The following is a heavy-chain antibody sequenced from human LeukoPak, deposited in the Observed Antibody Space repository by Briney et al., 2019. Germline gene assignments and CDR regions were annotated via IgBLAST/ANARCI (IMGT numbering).Heavy chain of an antibody. CDR3: ARDFNYYGSGSYSPFDI. CDR1: GGTFSSYA. V-gene: IGHV1-69*05. Sequence: SVKVSCRASGGTFSSYAISWVRQTPGQGLEWMGRIIPIFGTANYAQKFQGRVTITTDESTSTAYMELSSLRSEDTAVYYCARDFNYYGSGSYSPFDIWGQGTMVTVSS. CDR2: IIPIFGTA. D-gene: IGHD3-10*01. J-gene: IGHJ3*02.